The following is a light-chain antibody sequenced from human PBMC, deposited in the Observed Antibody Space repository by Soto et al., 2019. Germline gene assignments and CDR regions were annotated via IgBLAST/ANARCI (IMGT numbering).Light chain of an antibody. CDR2: GNS. Sequence: QSVLTQPPSVSGAPGQRVTISCTGSSSNIGAGYDVHWYQQLPGTAPKLLIYGNSNRPSGVPDRFSGSKSGTSASLAITGLQAEDEARYYCSSYSTTDALLVFGGGTKVTVL. V-gene: IGLV1-40*01. CDR3: SSYSTTDALLV. J-gene: IGLJ2*01. CDR1: SSNIGAGYD.